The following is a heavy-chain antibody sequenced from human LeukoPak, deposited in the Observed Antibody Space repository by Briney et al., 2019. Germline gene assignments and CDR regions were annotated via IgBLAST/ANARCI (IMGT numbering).Heavy chain of an antibody. CDR2: IYSGGST. D-gene: IGHD3-22*01. CDR3: AREVSEGSDF. J-gene: IGHJ4*02. V-gene: IGHV3-53*01. Sequence: PGGSLRLSCAASGFIVSSDYMSWVRQTPGKGLEWVSIIYSGGSTYYADSVKGRFTISRDNSKNTLYLQMNSLKVEDTAVYYCAREVSEGSDFWGQGTLVTVSS. CDR1: GFIVSSDY.